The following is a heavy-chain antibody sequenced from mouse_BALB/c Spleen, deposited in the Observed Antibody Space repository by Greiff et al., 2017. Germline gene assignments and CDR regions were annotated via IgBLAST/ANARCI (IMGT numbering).Heavy chain of an antibody. CDR1: GYTFTSYY. Sequence: VQLQQSGAELVKPGASVKLSCKASGYTFTSYYMYWVKQRPGQGLEWIGGINPSNGGTNFNEKFKSKATLTVDKSSSTAYMQLSSLTSEDSAVYYCTPLTGTFAYWGQGTLVTVSA. J-gene: IGHJ3*01. CDR3: TPLTGTFAY. D-gene: IGHD4-1*01. V-gene: IGHV1S81*02. CDR2: INPSNGGT.